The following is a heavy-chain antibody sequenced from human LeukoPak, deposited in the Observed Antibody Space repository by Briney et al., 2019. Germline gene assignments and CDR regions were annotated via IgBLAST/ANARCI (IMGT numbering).Heavy chain of an antibody. CDR2: ISSSDFST. CDR3: ARGKRRFDY. CDR1: GFNFSDYY. J-gene: IGHJ4*02. V-gene: IGHV3-11*01. D-gene: IGHD3-10*01. Sequence: GGSLRLSCAASGFNFSDYYMSWIRQAPGKGLEWVSYISSSDFSTYYAGSVKGRFTISRDNARNPLYLQMNSLAPEDTALYYCARGKRRFDYWGQGTLVSVSS.